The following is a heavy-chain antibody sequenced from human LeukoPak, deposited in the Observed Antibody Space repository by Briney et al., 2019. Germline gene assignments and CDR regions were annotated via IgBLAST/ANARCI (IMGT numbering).Heavy chain of an antibody. J-gene: IGHJ4*02. CDR2: IYTSGST. CDR1: GGSISSGSYY. V-gene: IGHV4-61*02. D-gene: IGHD3-16*01. Sequence: SQTLSLTCTVSGGSISSGSYYWSWIRQPAGKGLEWIGRIYTSGSTNYNPSLKSRVTISVDTSKNQFSLKQSSVTAADTAVYYCARDYGGIDYWGQGTLVTVSS. CDR3: ARDYGGIDY.